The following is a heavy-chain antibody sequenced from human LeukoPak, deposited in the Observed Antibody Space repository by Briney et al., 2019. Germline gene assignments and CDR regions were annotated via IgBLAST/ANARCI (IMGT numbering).Heavy chain of an antibody. V-gene: IGHV3-53*01. J-gene: IGHJ4*02. CDR3: ARAVVVPAAPDY. D-gene: IGHD2-2*01. CDR2: IYSGGST. CDR1: GFTDSSNY. Sequence: GGSLRLSCAASGFTDSSNYMSWVRQAPGKGLEWVSVIYSGGSTYYADSVKGRFTISRDNSKNTLYLQMNSLRAEDTVVYYCARAVVVPAAPDYWGQGTLVTVSS.